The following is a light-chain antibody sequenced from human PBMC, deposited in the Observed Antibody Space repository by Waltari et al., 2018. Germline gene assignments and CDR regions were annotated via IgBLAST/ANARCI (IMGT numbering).Light chain of an antibody. CDR3: CSYARSSTFF. J-gene: IGLJ1*01. CDR1: SSDVGSYNL. CDR2: EVS. V-gene: IGLV2-23*02. Sequence: QSALTQPASVSGSPGQSITISCTGTSSDVGSYNLVSWYQQHPGKAPPLVVSEVSKRPSGVSNRFSGSKSGNTASLTISGLQTEDEADYYCCSYARSSTFFFGAGTKVSVL.